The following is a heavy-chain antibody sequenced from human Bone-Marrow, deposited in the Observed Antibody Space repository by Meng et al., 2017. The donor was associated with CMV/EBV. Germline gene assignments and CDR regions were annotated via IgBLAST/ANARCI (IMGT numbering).Heavy chain of an antibody. V-gene: IGHV1-69*05. CDR1: GGTFSSYA. J-gene: IGHJ4*01. D-gene: IGHD4-11*01. Sequence: SVKVSCKASGGTFSSYAISWVRQAPGQGLEWMGGIIPIFGTANYAQKFQGRVTITTDESTSTAYMELSSLRPEDTAVYYCSSQPIRLGRFDYWGHGTLVTVSS. CDR3: SSQPIRLGRFDY. CDR2: IIPIFGTA.